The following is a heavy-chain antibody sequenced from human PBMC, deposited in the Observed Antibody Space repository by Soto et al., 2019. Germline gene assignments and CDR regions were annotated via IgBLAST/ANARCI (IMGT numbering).Heavy chain of an antibody. CDR3: ARAATVVTHGGHIEYYYYGMDV. CDR2: INPNGGST. Sequence: ASVKVSCKAPADTFTSYYIHWVRQAPGHGLEWMGIINPNGGSTRFAQTFQGRITMTTDTSTSTVYMELRSLRSEDTAVYYCARAATVVTHGGHIEYYYYGMDVWGQGTTVTVSS. J-gene: IGHJ6*02. CDR1: ADTFTSYY. V-gene: IGHV1-46*01. D-gene: IGHD4-17*01.